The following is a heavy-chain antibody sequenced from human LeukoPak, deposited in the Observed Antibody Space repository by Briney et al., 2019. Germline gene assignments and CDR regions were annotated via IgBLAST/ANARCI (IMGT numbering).Heavy chain of an antibody. V-gene: IGHV4-4*02. Sequence: SETLSVTCAVSGDSISRSNGWSWVRQPPGKGREWIGEIYHSGSTNYNPSLKSRVTISVDKSKNQFSLRLYSVTAADTAVYYCASGTYCTNGVCYRYDYWGQGTLVTVSS. D-gene: IGHD2-8*01. CDR3: ASGTYCTNGVCYRYDY. CDR1: GDSISRSNG. J-gene: IGHJ4*02. CDR2: IYHSGST.